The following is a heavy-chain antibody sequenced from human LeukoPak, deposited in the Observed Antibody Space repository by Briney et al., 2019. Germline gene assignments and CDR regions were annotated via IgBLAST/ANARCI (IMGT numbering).Heavy chain of an antibody. D-gene: IGHD2-2*01. Sequence: PSETLSLTCTVSGVSIRSYYWSWIRQPPGEGLEWIGHIYYSESTSYNPSLKSRVTISVDTSKNQFSLKLSSVTAADTAVYYCARRDCSRTSCPIDYWGQGTLVTVSS. V-gene: IGHV4-59*08. CDR1: GVSIRSYY. CDR3: ARRDCSRTSCPIDY. J-gene: IGHJ4*02. CDR2: IYYSEST.